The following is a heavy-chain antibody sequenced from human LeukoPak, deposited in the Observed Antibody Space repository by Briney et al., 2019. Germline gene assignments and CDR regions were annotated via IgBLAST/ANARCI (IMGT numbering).Heavy chain of an antibody. Sequence: PGGSLRLSCAASGFTFSSYEMNGVRQAPGKGLEWVSYISSSGSTIYYADSVKGRFTISRDNAKNSLYLQMNSLRAEDTAVYYCARTGRVAGSPLDYWGQGTLVTVSS. CDR3: ARTGRVAGSPLDY. D-gene: IGHD6-19*01. CDR1: GFTFSSYE. V-gene: IGHV3-48*03. J-gene: IGHJ4*02. CDR2: ISSSGSTI.